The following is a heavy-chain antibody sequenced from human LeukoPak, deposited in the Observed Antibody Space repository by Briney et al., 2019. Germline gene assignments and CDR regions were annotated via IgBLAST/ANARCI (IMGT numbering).Heavy chain of an antibody. CDR1: GGTFSSYA. Sequence: ASVKVSCKASGGTFSSYAISWVRQAPGQGLEWMGRIIPILGIANYAQKFQGRVTITADKSTSTAYMELSSLRSEDTAVYYCARDGSRWLVLSYWGQGTLVTVSS. D-gene: IGHD6-19*01. V-gene: IGHV1-69*04. CDR2: IIPILGIA. J-gene: IGHJ4*02. CDR3: ARDGSRWLVLSY.